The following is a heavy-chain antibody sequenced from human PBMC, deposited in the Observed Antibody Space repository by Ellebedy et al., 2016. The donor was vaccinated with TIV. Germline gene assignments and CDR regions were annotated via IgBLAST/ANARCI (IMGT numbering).Heavy chain of an antibody. CDR2: ISSSSSYI. CDR1: GSTFSSYS. V-gene: IGHV3-21*01. CDR3: VRSKSWLPFDF. Sequence: GESLKISCAASGSTFSSYSMNWVRQAPGKGLEWVSSISSSSSYIHYADSVKGRFTVSRDNAKNTLYLQMNSLRAEDMGVYYCVRSKSWLPFDFWGQGTLVTVSS. J-gene: IGHJ4*02. D-gene: IGHD5-24*01.